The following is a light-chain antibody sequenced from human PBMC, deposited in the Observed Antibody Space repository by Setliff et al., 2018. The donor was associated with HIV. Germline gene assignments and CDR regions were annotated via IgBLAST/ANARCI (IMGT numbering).Light chain of an antibody. CDR3: QQYNSYLT. V-gene: IGKV1-5*03. CDR2: KAS. Sequence: DIQMTQSPSTLSASVGDRVTITCRASRNISSWLAWYQQKPGKAPKLLIYKASSLQSGVPSRFSGGGSGTEFTLTISSLQPDDSATYYCQQYNSYLTFGQGTKVDIK. CDR1: RNISSW. J-gene: IGKJ1*01.